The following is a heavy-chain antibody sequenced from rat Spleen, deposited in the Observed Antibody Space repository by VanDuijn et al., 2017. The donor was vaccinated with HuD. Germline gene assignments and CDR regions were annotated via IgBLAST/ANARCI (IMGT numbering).Heavy chain of an antibody. CDR3: AKVHNNYYNWFAF. J-gene: IGHJ3*01. Sequence: EVQLVESDGGLVQPGRSLKLSCAASGFTFSDYFMAWVRQAPAKGLEWVATISYDGTSTYYRDSVKGRFTISRDNAKRTLFLQMDSLRSDDTATYYCAKVHNNYYNWFAFWGQGTLVTVSS. D-gene: IGHD1-10*01. CDR1: GFTFSDYF. CDR2: ISYDGTST. V-gene: IGHV5-29*01.